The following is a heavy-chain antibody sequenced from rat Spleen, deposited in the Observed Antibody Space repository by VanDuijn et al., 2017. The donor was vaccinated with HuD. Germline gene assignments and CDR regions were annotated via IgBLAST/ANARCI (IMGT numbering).Heavy chain of an antibody. V-gene: IGHV2-45*01. CDR1: GFSLTSYY. D-gene: IGHD1-11*01. J-gene: IGHJ4*01. CDR2: MWSGGST. CDR3: ARDYGGYYYVMDA. Sequence: QVQLKESGPDLVQPSQTLSLTCTVSGFSLTSYYVNWVRQPPGKGLEWMGVMWSGGSTDYNSALKSRLGISRDTSKNQVFLKMNSRQSEDTTTYYCARDYGGYYYVMDAWGQGASVTVSS.